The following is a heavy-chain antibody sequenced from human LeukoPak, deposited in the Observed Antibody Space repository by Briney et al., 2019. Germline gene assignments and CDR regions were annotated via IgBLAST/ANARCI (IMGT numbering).Heavy chain of an antibody. CDR3: TTGPLGYCSSTSCHPYYYYGMDV. CDR2: IKSKTDGGTT. CDR1: GFTFSNAW. V-gene: IGHV3-15*01. J-gene: IGHJ6*04. Sequence: PGGSLRLSCAASGFTFSNAWMSWVRQAPGKGLEWVGRIKSKTDGGTTDYAAPVKGRFTIPRDDSKNTLYLQMNSLKTEDTAVYYCTTGPLGYCSSTSCHPYYYYGMDVWGKGTTVTVSS. D-gene: IGHD2-2*01.